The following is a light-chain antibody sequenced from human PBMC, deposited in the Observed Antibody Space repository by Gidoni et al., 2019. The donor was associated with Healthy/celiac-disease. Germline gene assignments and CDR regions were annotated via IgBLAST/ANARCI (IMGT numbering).Light chain of an antibody. Sequence: DIQMTQSPSTLSASVGDRVTITCRASQSISSWLAWYQQKPGKAPKLLIYDASSLESGVPSRFSGSGSGTEFTLTISSLQPDDFATYYCQQYNSSKYTFXXXTKLEIK. CDR1: QSISSW. J-gene: IGKJ2*01. CDR3: QQYNSSKYT. CDR2: DAS. V-gene: IGKV1-5*01.